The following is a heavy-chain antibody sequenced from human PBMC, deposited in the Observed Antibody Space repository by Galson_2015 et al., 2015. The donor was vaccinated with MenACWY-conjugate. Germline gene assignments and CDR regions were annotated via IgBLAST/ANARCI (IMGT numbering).Heavy chain of an antibody. V-gene: IGHV4-61*02. D-gene: IGHD2-2*01. CDR3: ASLGYCSTTSCYAFDD. Sequence: SGGSISSGSYYWSWIRQPAGKGLEWIGRIYTSGSSGSTNYNPSLKSRVTISVDTSKNQFSLKLSSVTAADTAVYYCASLGYCSTTSCYAFDDWGQGTLVTVSS. J-gene: IGHJ4*02. CDR2: IYTSGSSGST. CDR1: GGSISSGSYY.